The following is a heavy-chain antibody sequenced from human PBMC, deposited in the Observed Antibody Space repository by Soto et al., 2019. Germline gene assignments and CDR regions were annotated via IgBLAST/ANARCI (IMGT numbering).Heavy chain of an antibody. J-gene: IGHJ4*02. CDR2: ISGSGGST. CDR1: GFTFSSYA. CDR3: AQDYCSGGGCGSFDY. D-gene: IGHD3-10*02. Sequence: EVQLLESGGGLVQPGGSLRLSCAASGFTFSSYAMSWVRQAPGKGLEWVSAISGSGGSTYYADSVKGRFTISKDNSKNSLYLQINSRRAEDTAVYYCAQDYCSGGGCGSFDYGGQGTLVPVSS. V-gene: IGHV3-23*01.